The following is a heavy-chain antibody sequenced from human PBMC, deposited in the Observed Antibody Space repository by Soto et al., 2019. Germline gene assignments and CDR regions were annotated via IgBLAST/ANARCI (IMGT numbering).Heavy chain of an antibody. CDR3: ARDRSNSPDLFDY. V-gene: IGHV4-30-4*01. CDR2: VYYTGST. J-gene: IGHJ4*02. CDR1: GGSINIDEYY. Sequence: TLSLTGSVSGGSINIDEYYWTWIRQPPGGCLEWIGHVYYTGSTSYSPSLNSRLTISVDTSKNQFSLRLNSVSAADTAVYYCARDRSNSPDLFDYWGQGPLVTVSS. D-gene: IGHD1-1*01.